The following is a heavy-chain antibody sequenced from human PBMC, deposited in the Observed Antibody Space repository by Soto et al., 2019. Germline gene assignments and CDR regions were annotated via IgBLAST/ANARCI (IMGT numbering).Heavy chain of an antibody. J-gene: IGHJ4*02. CDR2: VSGSGGST. CDR1: GFTFSSYA. D-gene: IGHD4-17*01. CDR3: AKRSTGATTLGY. Sequence: EVQLLESGGGLVQPGGSLRLSCAASGFTFSSYAMSWVRQAPGKGLEWVSTVSGSGGSTYHADSVRGRFTISRDNSKNTLYLQMNSLRVEDTALYYCAKRSTGATTLGYWGQGTLVIASS. V-gene: IGHV3-23*01.